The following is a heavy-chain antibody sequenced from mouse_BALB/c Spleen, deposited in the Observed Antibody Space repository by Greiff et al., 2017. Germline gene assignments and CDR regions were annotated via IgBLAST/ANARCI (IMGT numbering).Heavy chain of an antibody. Sequence: EVHLVESGGGLVQPGGSRKLSCAASGFTFSSFGMHWVRQAPEKGLEWVAYISSGSSTIYYADTVKGRFTISRDNPKNTLFLQMTSLRSEDTAMYYCARSSSSYYFDYWGQGTTLTVSS. J-gene: IGHJ2*01. V-gene: IGHV5-17*02. CDR1: GFTFSSFG. CDR3: ARSSSSYYFDY. D-gene: IGHD1-1*01. CDR2: ISSGSSTI.